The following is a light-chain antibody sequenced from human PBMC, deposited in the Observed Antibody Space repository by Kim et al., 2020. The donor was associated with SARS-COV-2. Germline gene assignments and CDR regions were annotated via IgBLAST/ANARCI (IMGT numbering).Light chain of an antibody. CDR3: AAWDDSLNGYV. CDR2: SQN. V-gene: IGLV1-44*01. CDR1: SSNIVSNT. Sequence: GQRGTISCPGSSSNIVSNTVNWYQQLPGTAPKLFIHSQNPRPSGVPDRFSGSKSGPSASLAISGLQSEDEADYYCAAWDDSLNGYVCGSGTKVTVL. J-gene: IGLJ1*01.